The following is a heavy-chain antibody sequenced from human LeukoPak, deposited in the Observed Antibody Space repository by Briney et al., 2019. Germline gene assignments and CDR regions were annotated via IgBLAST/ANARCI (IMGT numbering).Heavy chain of an antibody. J-gene: IGHJ4*02. V-gene: IGHV4-34*01. CDR2: INHSGST. D-gene: IGHD3-10*01. CDR1: GGSFSGYY. CDR3: ASGSGRIREPGIDY. Sequence: PSETLSLTCAVYGGSFSGYYWSWIRQPPGKGLEWIGEINHSGSTNYNPSLKSRVTISVDTPKNQFSLKLSSVTAAETAVYYCASGSGRIREPGIDYWGQGTLVTVSS.